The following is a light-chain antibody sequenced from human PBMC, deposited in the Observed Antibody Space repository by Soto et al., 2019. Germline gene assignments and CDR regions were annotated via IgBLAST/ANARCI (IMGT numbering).Light chain of an antibody. CDR1: NIGRKS. V-gene: IGLV3-21*04. CDR3: QVWDSSSDHPVYV. Sequence: SYELTQPPSVSVAPGKTARITCGGNNIGRKSGHWYQQKPGQAPVLVIYYDSDRPSGIPERFSGSNSGKTATLTISRVEAGDEADYYCQVWDSSSDHPVYVFGTGTKVTVL. CDR2: YDS. J-gene: IGLJ1*01.